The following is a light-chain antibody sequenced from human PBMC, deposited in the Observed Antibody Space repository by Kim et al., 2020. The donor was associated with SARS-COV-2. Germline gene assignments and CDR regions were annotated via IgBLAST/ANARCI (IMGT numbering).Light chain of an antibody. V-gene: IGKV1-33*01. J-gene: IGKJ2*01. CDR3: QQYDNLPYT. CDR1: HDISNY. Sequence: SASVGDRVTITCQASHDISNYLNWYQQKPGKAPKLLIYDASNLETGVPSRFSGSGSGTDFTFTISSLQPEVIATYYCQQYDNLPYTFGQGTKLEI. CDR2: DAS.